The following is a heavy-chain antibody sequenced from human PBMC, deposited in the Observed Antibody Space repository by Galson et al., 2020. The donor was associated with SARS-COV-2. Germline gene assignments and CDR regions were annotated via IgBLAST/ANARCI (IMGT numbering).Heavy chain of an antibody. Sequence: SETLSLTCAVYGGSFSGYYWSWIRQPPGKGLEWIGEINHSGSTNYNTSLKSRVTISVDTSKNQFSLKLSSVTAADTAVYYCARVGAPPEAFDIWGQGTMVTVSS. J-gene: IGHJ3*02. CDR1: GGSFSGYY. CDR3: ARVGAPPEAFDI. V-gene: IGHV4-34*01. CDR2: INHSGST.